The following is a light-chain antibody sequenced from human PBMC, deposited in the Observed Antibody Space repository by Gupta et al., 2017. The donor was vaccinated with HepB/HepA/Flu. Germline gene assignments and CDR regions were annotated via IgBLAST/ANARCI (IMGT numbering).Light chain of an antibody. CDR2: GAS. J-gene: IGKJ5*01. V-gene: IGKV3-15*01. CDR1: QSVSGS. Sequence: EIVMTQSPATLFVSPGERATLSCRASQSVSGSVAWYQHRPGQPLRLLIYGASTRATGVPVRFSGSGCGTEFTLTITSRQSEDFALYYCQQHEVWPPITFGQGTQMETK. CDR3: QQHEVWPPIT.